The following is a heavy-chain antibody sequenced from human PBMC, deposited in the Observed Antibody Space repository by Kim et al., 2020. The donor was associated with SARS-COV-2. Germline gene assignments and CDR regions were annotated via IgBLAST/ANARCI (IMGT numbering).Heavy chain of an antibody. V-gene: IGHV1-8*01. CDR3: ARGNRVITMIVVVINYYYYGIDV. J-gene: IGHJ6*02. CDR1: GYTFTSYD. CDR2: MNPNSGNT. Sequence: ASVKVSCKASGYTFTSYDINWVRQATGQGLEWMGWMNPNSGNTGYAQKFQGRVTMTRNTSISTAYMELSSLRSEDTAVYYCARGNRVITMIVVVINYYYYGIDVWGQETTVTVSS. D-gene: IGHD3-22*01.